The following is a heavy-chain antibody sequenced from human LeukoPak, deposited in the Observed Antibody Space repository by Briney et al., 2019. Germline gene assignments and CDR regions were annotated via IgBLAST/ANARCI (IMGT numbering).Heavy chain of an antibody. Sequence: GGSLRLSCAASGFTFSSYSMNWVRQAPGKGLGWVSSISSSSSYIYYADSVKGRFTISRDNAKNSLYLQMNSLRAEDTAVYYCAREGYCSGGSCYSRDWYFDLWGRGTLVTVSS. V-gene: IGHV3-21*01. CDR3: AREGYCSGGSCYSRDWYFDL. J-gene: IGHJ2*01. CDR1: GFTFSSYS. CDR2: ISSSSSYI. D-gene: IGHD2-15*01.